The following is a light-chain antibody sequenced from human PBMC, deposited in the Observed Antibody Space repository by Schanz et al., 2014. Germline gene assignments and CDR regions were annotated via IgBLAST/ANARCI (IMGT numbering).Light chain of an antibody. CDR2: GAS. CDR1: QSVSSY. J-gene: IGKJ1*01. Sequence: EIVLTQSPATLSLSPGERATLSCRASQSVSSYLAWYQQKPGQAPRLLIYGASTRATGIPARFSGSRSGTDFTLTISCLEPEDSAVYYCLQRYSWPRTFGQGTKVELK. CDR3: LQRYSWPRT. V-gene: IGKV3-11*01.